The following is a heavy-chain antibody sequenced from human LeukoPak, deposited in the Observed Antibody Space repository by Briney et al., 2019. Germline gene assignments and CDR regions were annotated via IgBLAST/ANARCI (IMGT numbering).Heavy chain of an antibody. CDR1: GFTFSNSA. CDR2: LSGSGITT. Sequence: GGSLRLSCAASGFTFSNSAMSWVRQAPGKGLEWVSTLSGSGITTYYADSVKGRFTISRDNSKNMLYLQMNSLRAEDTAVYYCAKGIYSSGWSYFDYSGRGTLVTVSS. V-gene: IGHV3-23*01. J-gene: IGHJ4*01. CDR3: AKGIYSSGWSYFDY. D-gene: IGHD6-19*01.